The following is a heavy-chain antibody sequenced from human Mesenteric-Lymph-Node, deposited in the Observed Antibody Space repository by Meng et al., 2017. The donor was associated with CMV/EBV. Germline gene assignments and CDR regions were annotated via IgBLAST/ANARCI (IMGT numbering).Heavy chain of an antibody. CDR2: IRYDGSND. CDR1: GFTFNNHA. V-gene: IGHV3-30*02. Sequence: GGSLRLSCAASGFTFNNHAMHWVRQAPGKGLGWVAFIRYDGSNDSYADSVKGRFTISRDNAKNSLFLQMNNLRAEDTAVYYCVKKAWQRLGQREGHYFDSWGQGTLVTVSS. CDR3: VKKAWQRLGQREGHYFDS. J-gene: IGHJ4*02. D-gene: IGHD6-25*01.